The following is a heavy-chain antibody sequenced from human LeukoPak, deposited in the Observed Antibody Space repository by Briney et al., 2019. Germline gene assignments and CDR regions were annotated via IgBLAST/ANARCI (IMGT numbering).Heavy chain of an antibody. D-gene: IGHD4-17*01. V-gene: IGHV4-61*02. CDR2: IYSSGST. J-gene: IGHJ6*03. CDR1: GGSISSGSYY. Sequence: PSETLSLTCTVSGGSISSGSYYWSWIRQPAGKGLEWIGRIYSSGSTNYNPSLKSRVTISVDTSKNQFSLKLSSVAAADTAVYYCARDHGDYVSYYYDYYMDVWGKGTTVTISS. CDR3: ARDHGDYVSYYYDYYMDV.